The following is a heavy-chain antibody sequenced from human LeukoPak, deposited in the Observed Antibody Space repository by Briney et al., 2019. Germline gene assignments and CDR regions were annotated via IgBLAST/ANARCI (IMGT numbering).Heavy chain of an antibody. CDR2: INNNGNVN. V-gene: IGHV3-7*03. CDR1: GFTFSSYW. D-gene: IGHD3-16*01. J-gene: IGHJ6*02. Sequence: GGSLRLSCAASGFTFSSYWMNWASQAPGKGLEWVASINNNGNVNYYVDSVKGRFTISRDNAKNSLYLQMSNLRAEDTAVYFCARGGGLDVWGQGATVTVSS. CDR3: ARGGGLDV.